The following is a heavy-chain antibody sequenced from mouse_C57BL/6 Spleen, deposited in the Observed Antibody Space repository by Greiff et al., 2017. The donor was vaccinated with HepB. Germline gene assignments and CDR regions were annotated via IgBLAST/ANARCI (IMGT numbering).Heavy chain of an antibody. V-gene: IGHV1-63*01. Sequence: VKLVESGAELVRPGTSVKMSCKASGYTFTNYWIGWAKQRPGHGLEWIGDIYPGGGYTNYNEKFKGKATLTADKSSSTAYMQFSSLTSEDSAIYYCARGGQLRPYYFDYWGQGTTLTVSS. J-gene: IGHJ2*01. D-gene: IGHD3-2*02. CDR2: IYPGGGYT. CDR1: GYTFTNYW. CDR3: ARGGQLRPYYFDY.